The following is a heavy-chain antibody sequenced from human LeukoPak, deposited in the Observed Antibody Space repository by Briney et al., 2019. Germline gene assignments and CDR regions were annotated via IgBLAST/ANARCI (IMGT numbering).Heavy chain of an antibody. V-gene: IGHV2-5*01. CDR1: GFSLSTSGVG. CDR2: IYWNDDK. Sequence: SGPTLVNPTPALTLTCTFSGFSLSTSGVGVGWIRQPPGKALEWLALIYWNDDKRYSPSLKSRLTITKDTSKNQVVLTMTNMDPVETATYYCAHRHDDYGGKTEFDYWGQGTVVTVSS. J-gene: IGHJ4*02. D-gene: IGHD4-23*01. CDR3: AHRHDDYGGKTEFDY.